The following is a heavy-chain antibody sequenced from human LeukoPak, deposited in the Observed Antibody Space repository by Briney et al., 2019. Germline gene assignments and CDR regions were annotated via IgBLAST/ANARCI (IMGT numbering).Heavy chain of an antibody. CDR3: ARSPYDFWSGYSFDY. CDR1: GFTFSIYS. J-gene: IGHJ4*02. Sequence: GSLRLSCAASGFTFSIYSMNWVRQAPGKGLEWVANIKEDGSEKHYVDSVKGRFTISRDNAKNSLYLQMNSLRAEDTAVYYCARSPYDFWSGYSFDYWGQGTLVTVSS. CDR2: IKEDGSEK. V-gene: IGHV3-7*01. D-gene: IGHD3-3*01.